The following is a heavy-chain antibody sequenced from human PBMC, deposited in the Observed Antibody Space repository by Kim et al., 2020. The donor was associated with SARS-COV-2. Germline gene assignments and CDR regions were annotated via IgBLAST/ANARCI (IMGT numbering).Heavy chain of an antibody. J-gene: IGHJ6*02. D-gene: IGHD3-22*01. CDR1: GFTFSNAW. CDR2: IKSKTDGGTT. Sequence: GGSLRLSCAASGFTFSNAWMSWVRQAPGKGLEWVGRIKSKTDGGTTDYAAPVKGRFTISRDDSKNTLYLQMNSLKTEDTAVYYCTTDVIVVAFYGMDVWGQGTTVTVSS. CDR3: TTDVIVVAFYGMDV. V-gene: IGHV3-15*01.